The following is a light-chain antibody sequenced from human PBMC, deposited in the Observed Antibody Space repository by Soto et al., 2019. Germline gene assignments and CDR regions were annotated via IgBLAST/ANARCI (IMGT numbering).Light chain of an antibody. CDR2: LDRSGSY. CDR3: ETWYSNTHKV. V-gene: IGLV4-60*02. Sequence: QLVLTQSSSAYASLGSSVKLTCILSSGHSTYIIAWHQQQPGKAPRFLMTLDRSGSYNRGSGVPDRFSGSSSGADRYLTISNLQFEDEGDYYCETWYSNTHKVFGGGTKVTVL. J-gene: IGLJ3*02. CDR1: SGHSTYI.